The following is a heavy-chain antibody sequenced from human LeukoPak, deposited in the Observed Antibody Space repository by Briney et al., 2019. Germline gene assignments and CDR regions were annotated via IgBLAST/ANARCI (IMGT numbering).Heavy chain of an antibody. J-gene: IGHJ4*02. Sequence: ASVKVSCKASGYSFTSNHIHWVRQAPGQGLEWMGMIYPRDGSTSYAQKFQGRVTVTRDTSTSTVHMELSGLRSEDTAVYYCARDREAFDYWGQGTLVTVSS. CDR3: ARDREAFDY. CDR2: IYPRDGST. V-gene: IGHV1-46*01. CDR1: GYSFTSNH.